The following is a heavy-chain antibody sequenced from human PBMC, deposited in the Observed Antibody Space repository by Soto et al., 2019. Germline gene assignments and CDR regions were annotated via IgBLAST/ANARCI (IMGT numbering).Heavy chain of an antibody. D-gene: IGHD2-15*01. CDR3: ARDGLYCSGGSCYPEWYYYMDV. CDR1: GFTFSSYG. CDR2: IWYDGTNK. Sequence: QVQLVESGGGVVQPGRSLRLSCAASGFTFSSYGMHWVRQVPGKGLEWVAVIWYDGTNKYYADSVKGRFTISRDSSKNMAYLQMSSLRVEDTAVYYCARDGLYCSGGSCYPEWYYYMDVWGRGTTVTVSS. J-gene: IGHJ6*03. V-gene: IGHV3-33*01.